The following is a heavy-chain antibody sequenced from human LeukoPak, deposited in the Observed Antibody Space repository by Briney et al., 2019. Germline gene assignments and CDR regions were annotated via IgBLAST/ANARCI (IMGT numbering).Heavy chain of an antibody. CDR2: ISAYNGNK. Sequence: ASVKVSCKASGYTFTSYGISWVPQAPGQGLECMGWISAYNGNKNYAQRLQGRVTMTTDTSTSTAYMELRSLRSDDTAVYYCARGHSSSWYGDAFDIWGQGTMVTVSS. CDR3: ARGHSSSWYGDAFDI. CDR1: GYTFTSYG. V-gene: IGHV1-18*01. D-gene: IGHD6-13*01. J-gene: IGHJ3*02.